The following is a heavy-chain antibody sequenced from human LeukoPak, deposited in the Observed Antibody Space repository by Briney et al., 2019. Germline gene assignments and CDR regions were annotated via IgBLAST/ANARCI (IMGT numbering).Heavy chain of an antibody. Sequence: ASVNVSCKASGYTFTGFYIHWVRQAPGQGLEWMGWINPKSGGTKYAEKFQGRVSMTRDTSIRAAYMNLSRLTSDDTAFYYCVRDVDTSTWDDYWGQGTLVTVSS. V-gene: IGHV1-2*02. CDR1: GYTFTGFY. CDR2: INPKSGGT. D-gene: IGHD2-2*01. CDR3: VRDVDTSTWDDY. J-gene: IGHJ4*02.